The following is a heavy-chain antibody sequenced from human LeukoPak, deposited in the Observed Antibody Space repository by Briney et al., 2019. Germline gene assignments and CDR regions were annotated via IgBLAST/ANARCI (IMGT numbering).Heavy chain of an antibody. CDR2: VYQSGAT. CDR1: GFSISSGHY. J-gene: IGHJ4*02. CDR3: ARIFIRNGYSSYFDC. D-gene: IGHD5-18*01. V-gene: IGHV4-38-2*02. Sequence: SETLSLSCTVSGFSISSGHYWGWVRQPPGAGLEWIGSVYQSGATYYNPSLKSRVTTSVDMSKNQFSLRLRPVTAADTAVYYCARIFIRNGYSSYFDCWGQGTLVTVSS.